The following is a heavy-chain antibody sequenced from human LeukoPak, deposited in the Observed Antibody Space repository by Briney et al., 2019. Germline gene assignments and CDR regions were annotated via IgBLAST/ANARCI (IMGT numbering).Heavy chain of an antibody. D-gene: IGHD3-10*01. Sequence: SETLSLTCTVSGGSISSYNWSWIRQPPGKGLEWIGYIYYSGSTNYNPSLKSRVTISIDTSKNQFSLKLSSVTAADTAFYYCARESYGSESYNNWFDPWGQGTLVTVSS. CDR3: ARESYGSESYNNWFDP. V-gene: IGHV4-59*01. CDR2: IYYSGST. CDR1: GGSISSYN. J-gene: IGHJ5*02.